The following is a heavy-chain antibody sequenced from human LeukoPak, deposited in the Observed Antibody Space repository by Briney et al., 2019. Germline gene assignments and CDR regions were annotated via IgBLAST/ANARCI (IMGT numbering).Heavy chain of an antibody. J-gene: IGHJ6*04. CDR1: EFSVGSNY. Sequence: GGSLRLSCAASEFSVGSNYMTWVRQAPGKGLEWVSVIYSGGSTYYADSVKGRFTISRDNSKNTLYLQMNSLRAEDTAVYYCAELGITMIGGVWGKGTTVTISS. CDR2: IYSGGST. CDR3: AELGITMIGGV. V-gene: IGHV3-66*01. D-gene: IGHD3-10*02.